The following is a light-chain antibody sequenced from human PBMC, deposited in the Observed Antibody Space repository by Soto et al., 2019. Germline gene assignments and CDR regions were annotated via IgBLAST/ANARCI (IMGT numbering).Light chain of an antibody. CDR2: GAS. Sequence: EIVMTQSPATLSVSPGERATLSCRASQGVSSNLAWYQQKPGQAPRLLIYGASTRATGFPARFSGSGSGTEFTLTISGLQSEDFAVYYCQQYNDWRWTFGQGTKVEIK. CDR1: QGVSSN. V-gene: IGKV3-15*01. CDR3: QQYNDWRWT. J-gene: IGKJ1*01.